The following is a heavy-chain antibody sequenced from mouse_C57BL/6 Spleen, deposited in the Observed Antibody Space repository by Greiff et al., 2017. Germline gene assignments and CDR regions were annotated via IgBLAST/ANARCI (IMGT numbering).Heavy chain of an antibody. D-gene: IGHD2-5*01. CDR3: ASYSNYPFAY. CDR2: IDPSDSYT. V-gene: IGHV1-50*01. CDR1: GYTFTSYW. Sequence: QVQLQQPGAELVKPGASVKLSCKASGYTFTSYWMQWVKQRPGQGLEWIGEIDPSDSYTNYNQKFKGKATLTVDPSSSTAYMQLSSLTSEDSAVYYCASYSNYPFAYWGQGTLVTVSA. J-gene: IGHJ3*01.